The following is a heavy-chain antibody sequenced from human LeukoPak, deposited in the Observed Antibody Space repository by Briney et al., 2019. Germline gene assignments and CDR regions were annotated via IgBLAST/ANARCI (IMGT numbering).Heavy chain of an antibody. J-gene: IGHJ5*02. CDR1: GFTFSNYW. V-gene: IGHV3-74*01. D-gene: IGHD1-26*01. CDR3: VSGYSRTANNLFDP. CDR2: INSDGSTT. Sequence: GGSLRLYCAASGFTFSNYWMHWVRQAPGKGLVWVSRINSDGSTTNYADSVKGRFTIFRDNAKNTLYLQMNSLRAEDTAVYYCVSGYSRTANNLFDPWGQGTLVTVSS.